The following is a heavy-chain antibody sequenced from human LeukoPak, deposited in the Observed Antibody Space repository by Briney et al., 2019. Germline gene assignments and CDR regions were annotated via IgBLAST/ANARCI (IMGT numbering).Heavy chain of an antibody. J-gene: IGHJ5*02. CDR3: ARDERGYCSSTSCYTHNWFDP. D-gene: IGHD2-2*02. CDR1: GGSISSSSYY. CDR2: IYYSGST. V-gene: IGHV4-39*07. Sequence: SETLSVTCTVSGGSISSSSYYWGWIRRPPGKGLEWIGSIYYSGSTYYNPSLKSRVTISVGTSKNQFSLKLSSVTAADTAVYYCARDERGYCSSTSCYTHNWFDPWGQGTLVTVSS.